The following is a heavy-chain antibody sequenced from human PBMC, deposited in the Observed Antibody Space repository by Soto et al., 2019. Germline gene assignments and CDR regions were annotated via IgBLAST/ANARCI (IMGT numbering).Heavy chain of an antibody. CDR2: IVVGSGNT. Sequence: SVKVSCKASGFTFTSSAMQWVRQARGQRLEWIGWIVVGSGNTNYAQKVQERVTITRDMSTSTAYMELSSLRSEDTAVYYCAKDKGAPTHRQQLAPYYYYGMDVWGQGTTVTVSS. V-gene: IGHV1-58*02. J-gene: IGHJ6*02. D-gene: IGHD6-13*01. CDR3: AKDKGAPTHRQQLAPYYYYGMDV. CDR1: GFTFTSSA.